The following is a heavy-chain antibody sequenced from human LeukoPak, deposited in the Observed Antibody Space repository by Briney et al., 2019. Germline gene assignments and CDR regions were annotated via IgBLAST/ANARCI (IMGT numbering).Heavy chain of an antibody. CDR1: GGSISSGGYY. D-gene: IGHD3-22*01. J-gene: IGHJ4*02. Sequence: SETLSLTCTVSGGSISSGGYYWSWIRQHPGKGLEWIGYIYYSGSTYYNPSLKSRATISIDTSKTQFSLRLHSVTAADTAVYFCARGFYDSFDSWGQGTLVTVSS. V-gene: IGHV4-61*08. CDR3: ARGFYDSFDS. CDR2: IYYSGST.